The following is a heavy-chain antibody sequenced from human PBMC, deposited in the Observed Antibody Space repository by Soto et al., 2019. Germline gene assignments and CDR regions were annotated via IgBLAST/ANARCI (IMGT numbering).Heavy chain of an antibody. CDR1: GGSISSYY. CDR2: IYYSGST. CDR3: ARTNLGYFDWLFEY. Sequence: SETLSLTCTVSGGSISSYYWSWIRQPPGKGLEWIGYIYYSGSTNYNPSLKSRVTISVDTSKNQFSLKLSSVTAADTAVYYCARTNLGYFDWLFEYWGQGPLVTVSS. D-gene: IGHD3-9*01. J-gene: IGHJ4*02. V-gene: IGHV4-59*01.